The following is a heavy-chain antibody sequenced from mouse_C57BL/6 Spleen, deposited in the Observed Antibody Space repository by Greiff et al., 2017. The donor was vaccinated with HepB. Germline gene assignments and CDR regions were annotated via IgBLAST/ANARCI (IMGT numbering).Heavy chain of an antibody. J-gene: IGHJ4*01. V-gene: IGHV1-22*01. CDR3: ARLGTVVAGAMDY. D-gene: IGHD1-1*01. Sequence: VQLQQSGPELVKPGASVKMSCKASGYTFTDYNMHWVKQSHGKSLEWIGYINPNNGGTSYNQKFKGKATLTANKSSSTAYMELRSLTSEDSAVYYCARLGTVVAGAMDYWGQGTSVTVSS. CDR1: GYTFTDYN. CDR2: INPNNGGT.